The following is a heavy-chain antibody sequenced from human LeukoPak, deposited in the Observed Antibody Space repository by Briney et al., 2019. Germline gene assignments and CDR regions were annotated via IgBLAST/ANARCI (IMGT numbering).Heavy chain of an antibody. Sequence: ASVKVSCKASGYTFTSYAMHWVRQAPGQRLEWMGWINAGNDNTKYSQKFQGRVTITRDTSASTAYMELSSLRSDDTAVYYCARDPRYVGALHLPNWFDPWGQGTLVTVSS. D-gene: IGHD5-12*01. CDR1: GYTFTSYA. CDR2: INAGNDNT. V-gene: IGHV1-3*01. CDR3: ARDPRYVGALHLPNWFDP. J-gene: IGHJ5*02.